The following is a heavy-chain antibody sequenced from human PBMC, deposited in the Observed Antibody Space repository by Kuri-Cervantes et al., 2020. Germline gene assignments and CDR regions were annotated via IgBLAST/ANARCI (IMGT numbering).Heavy chain of an antibody. D-gene: IGHD1-26*01. Sequence: GSLRLSCTVSGGSISSSSYYWGWIRQPPGKGLEWIGSIYYSGSTYYNPSLKSRVTISVDTSKNQFSLKLSSVTAADTAVYYCARGEHLFDYWGQGTLVTVSS. V-gene: IGHV4-39*07. CDR1: GGSISSSSYY. J-gene: IGHJ4*02. CDR2: IYYSGST. CDR3: ARGEHLFDY.